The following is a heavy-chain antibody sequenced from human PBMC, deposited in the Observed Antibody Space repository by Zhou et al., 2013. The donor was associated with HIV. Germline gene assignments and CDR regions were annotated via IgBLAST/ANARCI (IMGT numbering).Heavy chain of an antibody. CDR2: IIPIFGTA. Sequence: QVQLVQSGAEVRNPGSSVKVSCKTSGDTFSTYGISWVRQAPGQGLEWMGGIIPIFGTANFAQKFQGRVTITTDESTTTAYMELSSLRSEDTAVYFCASPDYDSSASYFAFDIWAKGQWSPSLQ. D-gene: IGHD3-22*01. V-gene: IGHV1-69*01. CDR1: GDTFSTYG. J-gene: IGHJ3*02. CDR3: ASPDYDSSASYFAFDI.